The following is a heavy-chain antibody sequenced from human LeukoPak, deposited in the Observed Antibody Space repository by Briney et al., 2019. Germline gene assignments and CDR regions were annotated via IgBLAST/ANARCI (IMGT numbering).Heavy chain of an antibody. CDR3: MRVPEVPDY. CDR1: GYKFTNYG. J-gene: IGHJ4*02. Sequence: VSVKVSCKASGYKFTNYGINWVRQAPGQGLEWMGWINGYNGKTNYSQKFQGRVTMTIDTSTSTVYMEVRSLRSDDTAVYYCMRVPEVPDYWGQGTLVTVSS. V-gene: IGHV1-18*01. CDR2: INGYNGKT. D-gene: IGHD4/OR15-4a*01.